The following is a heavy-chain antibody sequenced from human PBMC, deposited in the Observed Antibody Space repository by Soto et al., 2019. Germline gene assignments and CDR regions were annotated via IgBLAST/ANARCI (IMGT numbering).Heavy chain of an antibody. V-gene: IGHV1-69*08. CDR3: AREGGRFLDVPAAMRDHCFDV. CDR2: IFPLLGVA. CDR1: RGMFSSYT. Sequence: QVQLVQSGAEVKKTGSSVKVSCEVSRGMFSSYTISWVRQAPGQGLEWMGRIFPLLGVADFAQKFQGRLTITADTSTSTTYMELRRFRAEDTAVYFCAREGGRFLDVPAAMRDHCFDVWGRGTRVAVSS. J-gene: IGHJ3*01. D-gene: IGHD2-2*01.